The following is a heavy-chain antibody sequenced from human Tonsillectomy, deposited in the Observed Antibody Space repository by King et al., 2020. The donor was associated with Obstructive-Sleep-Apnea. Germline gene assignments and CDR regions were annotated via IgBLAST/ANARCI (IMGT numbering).Heavy chain of an antibody. D-gene: IGHD2-2*01. CDR1: GGSINDYY. J-gene: IGHJ4*02. CDR2: IYSSGST. Sequence: QLQESGPGLVKPSETLSLTCTVSGGSINDYYWNWIRQPPGKGLEWIGYIYSSGSTISSPSLKSRVTISIDTSNNQFSLTLRSVTAADTAVYYCARDPPYFSITNHYPDHLDYWGQGTLVTVSS. CDR3: ARDPPYFSITNHYPDHLDY. V-gene: IGHV4-59*01.